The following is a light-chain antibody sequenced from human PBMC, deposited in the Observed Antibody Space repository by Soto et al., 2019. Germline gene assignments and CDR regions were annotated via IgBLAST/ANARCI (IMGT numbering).Light chain of an antibody. J-gene: IGKJ5*01. V-gene: IGKV3-11*01. CDR1: PSVTNF. CDR2: DAS. CDR3: QLRTT. Sequence: EIVLTQSPGTLSLSPGERATLSCRASPSVTNFLAWYQQKPGQPPRLLIYDASDRAAGIPARFSGSESRTDFTLTISSLEPDDFAVYYCQLRTTFGQGTRLEI.